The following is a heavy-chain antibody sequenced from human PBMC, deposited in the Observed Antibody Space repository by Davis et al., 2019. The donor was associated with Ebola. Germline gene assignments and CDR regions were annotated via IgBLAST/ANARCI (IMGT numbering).Heavy chain of an antibody. J-gene: IGHJ5*02. D-gene: IGHD3-22*01. Sequence: ASVKVPCKPSGYTFTSHGISGVRQAPGQGLEWMGWTSAYNDNTNYAQKIQGRVTMTTDTSTSTAYMELRSLRSDDTAVYSCARGVTMIVVSNWFDPWGQGTLVTVSS. CDR2: TSAYNDNT. CDR1: GYTFTSHG. V-gene: IGHV1-18*01. CDR3: ARGVTMIVVSNWFDP.